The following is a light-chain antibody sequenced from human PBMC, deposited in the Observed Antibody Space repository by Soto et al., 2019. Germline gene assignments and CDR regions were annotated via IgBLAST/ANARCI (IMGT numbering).Light chain of an antibody. CDR3: SSYAGPSAPVL. CDR1: SSDFGGYNY. V-gene: IGLV2-14*03. Sequence: QSALTQPASVSGSPGQSITISCTGTSSDFGGYNYVSWYQHHPGKAPKLMIYDVNHRPSGVSNRFSGSKSGNTASLTISGLQAEDEADYYCSSYAGPSAPVLFGGGTQLTVL. CDR2: DVN. J-gene: IGLJ7*01.